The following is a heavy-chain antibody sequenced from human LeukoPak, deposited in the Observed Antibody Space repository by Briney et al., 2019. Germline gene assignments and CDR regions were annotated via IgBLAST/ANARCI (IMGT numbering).Heavy chain of an antibody. CDR2: IYHIGST. D-gene: IGHD1-26*01. CDR3: ARRSFSVGVGFDY. CDR1: GGSISSSSYY. J-gene: IGHJ4*02. Sequence: SETLSLTRTVSGGSISSSSYYWGWIRQPPGKGLEWIGSIYHIGSTYYNPSLKSRVTISVDTSKNHFSLKLSSVTAADSAVYYCARRSFSVGVGFDYWGQGTLVTVSS. V-gene: IGHV4-39*02.